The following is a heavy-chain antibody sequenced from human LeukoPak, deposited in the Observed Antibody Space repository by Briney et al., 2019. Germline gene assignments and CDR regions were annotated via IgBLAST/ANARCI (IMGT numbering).Heavy chain of an antibody. D-gene: IGHD6-19*01. CDR1: GGSISSYY. CDR3: ARASSGWYVTHHYYCYMDV. V-gene: IGHV4-4*07. J-gene: IGHJ6*03. CDR2: IYTSGST. Sequence: SETLSLTCTVSGGSISSYYWSWIRQPAGKGLEWIGRIYTSGSTNYNPSLKSRVTMSVDTSKNQFSLKLSSVTAADTAVYYCARASSGWYVTHHYYCYMDVWGKGTTVTVSS.